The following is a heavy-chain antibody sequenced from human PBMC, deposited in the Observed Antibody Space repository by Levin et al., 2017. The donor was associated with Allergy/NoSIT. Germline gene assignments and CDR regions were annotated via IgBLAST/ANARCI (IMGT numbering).Heavy chain of an antibody. V-gene: IGHV4-38-2*02. Sequence: SQTLSLPCTVSGYSIRSGFYWGWIRQPPGTGLEWIGNIYHSGSTYYNPSLKSRVTISVDTSKNQFSLKLTSVTAADTAVYYCARQVGSAVTYAYWGQGTLVTVSS. CDR2: IYHSGST. D-gene: IGHD4-17*01. CDR1: GYSIRSGFY. CDR3: ARQVGSAVTYAY. J-gene: IGHJ4*02.